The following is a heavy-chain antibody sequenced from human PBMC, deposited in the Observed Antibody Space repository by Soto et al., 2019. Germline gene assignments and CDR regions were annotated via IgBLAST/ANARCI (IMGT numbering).Heavy chain of an antibody. D-gene: IGHD2-15*01. Sequence: GGSLRLSCAASGFTFSSYAMSWVRQAPGKGLEWVSAISGSGGSTYYADSVKGRFTISRDNSKNTLYLQMNSLRAEDTAVYYCAKDPPGYCSGGSCSVWGQGTLVTVAS. CDR2: ISGSGGST. V-gene: IGHV3-23*01. CDR1: GFTFSSYA. J-gene: IGHJ4*02. CDR3: AKDPPGYCSGGSCSV.